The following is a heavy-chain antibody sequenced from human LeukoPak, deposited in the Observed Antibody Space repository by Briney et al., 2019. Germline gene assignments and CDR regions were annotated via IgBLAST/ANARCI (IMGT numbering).Heavy chain of an antibody. D-gene: IGHD2-8*01. J-gene: IGHJ6*03. CDR1: GFTFSSYE. Sequence: GGSLRLSCTASGFTFSSYEMNWVRQTPGKGLEWVSYISSGATTMSYADSVKGRFTISRDNAKNSLYLQMNGLRVEDTAVYYCASGRTVYYYYMDVWGKGTTVTVSS. CDR2: ISSGATTM. CDR3: ASGRTVYYYYMDV. V-gene: IGHV3-48*03.